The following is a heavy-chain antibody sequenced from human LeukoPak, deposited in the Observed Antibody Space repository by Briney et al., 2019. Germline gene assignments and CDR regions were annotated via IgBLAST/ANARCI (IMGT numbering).Heavy chain of an antibody. Sequence: QPGGSLILSCAPSRFSLGNFVMSWVRQAPGKGLEWVATIGKNQYYADSVKGRFTISKDNSKNMMYLQMDSLGVDDTAIYYCAKGSNGDYDNWGQGTLVTVSS. D-gene: IGHD4-17*01. V-gene: IGHV3-23*01. CDR2: IGKNQ. J-gene: IGHJ4*02. CDR1: RFSLGNFV. CDR3: AKGSNGDYDN.